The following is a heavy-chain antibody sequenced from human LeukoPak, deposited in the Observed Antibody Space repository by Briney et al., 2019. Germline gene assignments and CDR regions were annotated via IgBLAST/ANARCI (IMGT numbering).Heavy chain of an antibody. J-gene: IGHJ4*02. CDR1: GFTFSSYS. CDR2: ITYSSSTI. CDR3: AKDGGVITMVRGVIIIENYFDY. V-gene: IGHV3-48*01. D-gene: IGHD3-10*01. Sequence: GGSLRLSCAASGFTFSSYSMTWVRQAPGKGLEWVSYITYSSSTIYYADSVKGRFTISRDNAKNSLYLQMNSLRVDDTAVYYCAKDGGVITMVRGVIIIENYFDYWGQGTLVTVSS.